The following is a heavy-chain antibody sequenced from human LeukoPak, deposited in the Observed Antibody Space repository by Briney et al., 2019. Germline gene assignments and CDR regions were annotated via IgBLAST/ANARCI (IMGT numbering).Heavy chain of an antibody. CDR3: ATPPTNVDTHYYYYGMDV. J-gene: IGHJ6*02. D-gene: IGHD5-18*01. Sequence: GASVKVSCKASGYTFTGYYMHWVRQAPGQGLEWMGWINPNSGGTNYAQKFQGRVTMTRDTSISTAYMELSRLRSDDTAVYYCATPPTNVDTHYYYYGMDVWGQGTTVTVSS. CDR2: INPNSGGT. CDR1: GYTFTGYY. V-gene: IGHV1-2*02.